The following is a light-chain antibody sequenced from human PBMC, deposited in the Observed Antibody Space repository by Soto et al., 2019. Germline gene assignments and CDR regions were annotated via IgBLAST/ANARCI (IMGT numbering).Light chain of an antibody. CDR1: QGISNY. CDR2: AAS. V-gene: IGKV1-27*01. Sequence: DIQMTQSPSSLSASVGDRVTITCRASQGISNYLAWYQQKPGKVPKLLIYAASTLQSGVPSRFSGSGSATDLTVTISSLQPEDVATYYCQKYNSAPWTFGQGTKVEIK. CDR3: QKYNSAPWT. J-gene: IGKJ1*01.